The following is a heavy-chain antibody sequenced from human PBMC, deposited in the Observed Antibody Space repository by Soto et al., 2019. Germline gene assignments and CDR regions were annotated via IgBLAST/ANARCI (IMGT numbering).Heavy chain of an antibody. J-gene: IGHJ4*02. V-gene: IGHV3-30-3*01. CDR2: ISYDGSNK. Sequence: GGSLRLSCATSGFTFNTYAMHWVRQAPGKGLELVAIISYDGSNKYYADSVKGRFTISRDNPKNTVYLEMSSLRPEDTAVYYCARDLSRGITMIALEIHYWRQGTLVTVSS. D-gene: IGHD3-22*01. CDR3: ARDLSRGITMIALEIHY. CDR1: GFTFNTYA.